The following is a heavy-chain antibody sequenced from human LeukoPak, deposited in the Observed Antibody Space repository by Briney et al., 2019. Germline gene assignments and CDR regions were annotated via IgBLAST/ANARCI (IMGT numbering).Heavy chain of an antibody. Sequence: GGSLRLSCAASGFTFSSNAMSWVRQAPGKGLEWVSAISGSGGSTYYADSVKGWFTISRDNSKNTLYLQMNSLRAEDTAVYYCAKDYYYDSSGYYFFPDWGQGTLVTVSS. D-gene: IGHD3-22*01. V-gene: IGHV3-23*01. CDR1: GFTFSSNA. J-gene: IGHJ4*02. CDR2: ISGSGGST. CDR3: AKDYYYDSSGYYFFPD.